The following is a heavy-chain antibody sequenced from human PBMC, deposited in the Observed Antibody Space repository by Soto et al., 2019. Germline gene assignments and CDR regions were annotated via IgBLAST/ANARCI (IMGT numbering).Heavy chain of an antibody. CDR3: ARGTPHSSGSSGDFDY. CDR2: INHSGST. J-gene: IGHJ4*02. V-gene: IGHV4-34*01. CDR1: GGSFSGYY. D-gene: IGHD6-19*01. Sequence: SETLSLTCAVYGGSFSGYYWSWIRQPPGKGLEWIGEINHSGSTNYNPSLKSRVTISVDTSKNQFSLKLSSVTAADTAVYYCARGTPHSSGSSGDFDYCGQGTLVTVYS.